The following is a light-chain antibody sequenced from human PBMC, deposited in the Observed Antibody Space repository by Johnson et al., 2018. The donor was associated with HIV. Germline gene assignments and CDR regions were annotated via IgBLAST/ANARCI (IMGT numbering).Light chain of an antibody. J-gene: IGLJ1*01. Sequence: QSVLTQPPSVSAAPGQKVTISCSGSSSNIGNNYVSWYQQLPGTAPKLLIYENNKRPSGIPDRFSGSKSGTSATLGITGLQTGDEADYYCGTWDSSLSAGFCGTGTKVT. CDR1: SSNIGNNY. CDR2: ENN. CDR3: GTWDSSLSAGF. V-gene: IGLV1-51*02.